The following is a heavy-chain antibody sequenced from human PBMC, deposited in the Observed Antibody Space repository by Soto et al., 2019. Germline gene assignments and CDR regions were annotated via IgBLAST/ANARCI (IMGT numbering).Heavy chain of an antibody. D-gene: IGHD6-13*01. CDR3: ARPYIAAPHDAFAI. CDR2: IDPSDSYT. CDR1: GYSFTSYW. Sequence: PGESLKISCKGSGYSFTSYWISWVRQMPGKGLEWMGRIDPSDSYTNYSPSFQGHVTISADQSISTAYLQWSSLKASDTAMYYCARPYIAAPHDAFAIAGQGTTVIVSS. V-gene: IGHV5-10-1*01. J-gene: IGHJ3*02.